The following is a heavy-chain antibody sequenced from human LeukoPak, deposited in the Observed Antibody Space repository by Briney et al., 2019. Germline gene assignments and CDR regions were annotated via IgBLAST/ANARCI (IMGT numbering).Heavy chain of an antibody. Sequence: RGSLRLSCAASGFTFSDHYMDWVRQAPGKGLEWVGRIRNKANSYTTEYAASVKGRFTISRDDSKNSLYLQMNSLKCEDTAVYYCAREWDSGSYYLGYFDYWGQGTLVPVSS. CDR3: AREWDSGSYYLGYFDY. CDR1: GFTFSDHY. J-gene: IGHJ4*02. CDR2: IRNKANSYTT. V-gene: IGHV3-72*01. D-gene: IGHD1-26*01.